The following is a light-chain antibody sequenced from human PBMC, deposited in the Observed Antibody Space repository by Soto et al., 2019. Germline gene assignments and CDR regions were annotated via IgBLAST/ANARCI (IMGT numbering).Light chain of an antibody. V-gene: IGKV3D-11*01. CDR3: PQRSNWQT. CDR2: DAS. Sequence: EIVLTQSPATLSLSPGKIATSSSRPIQVVSSYLAWYKHKPGQPHRLLIYDASTRPTGLPPRFSACGTGTNFTLTISSLEPEDFAVYYCPQRSNWQTFGQGTKVDIK. J-gene: IGKJ1*01. CDR1: QVVSSY.